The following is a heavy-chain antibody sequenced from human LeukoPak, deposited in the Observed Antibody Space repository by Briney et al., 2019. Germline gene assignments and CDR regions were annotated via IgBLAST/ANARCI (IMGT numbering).Heavy chain of an antibody. V-gene: IGHV4-59*01. D-gene: IGHD5-24*01. CDR3: ARTSMAALTDLFDF. J-gene: IGHJ4*02. CDR2: IYYTGYS. Sequence: SETLSLTCTVSGGSIRSYYWSWIRQPPGKGLELIGYIYYTGYSNYNPSLKIRVTISLDTSKNQFSLKLSSVTAADTAVYYCARTSMAALTDLFDFWGQGTLVTVSS. CDR1: GGSIRSYY.